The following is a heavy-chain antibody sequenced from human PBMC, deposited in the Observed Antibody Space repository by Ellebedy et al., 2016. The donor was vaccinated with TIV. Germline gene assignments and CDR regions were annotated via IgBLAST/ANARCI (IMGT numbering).Heavy chain of an antibody. V-gene: IGHV3-30*02. Sequence: GESLKISCTASGFTFSNFAMHWVRQAPGKGLQWVAAIWFDGSQKYYADSVKGRFTISRDNSKNTLYLQMNSLRAEDTAVYYWAKANSGSYYRAPAEYFQHWGQGTLVTVSS. CDR1: GFTFSNFA. CDR3: AKANSGSYYRAPAEYFQH. D-gene: IGHD1-26*01. CDR2: IWFDGSQK. J-gene: IGHJ1*01.